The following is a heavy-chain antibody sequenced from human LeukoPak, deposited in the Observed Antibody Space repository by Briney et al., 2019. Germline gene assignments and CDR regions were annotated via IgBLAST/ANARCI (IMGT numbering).Heavy chain of an antibody. Sequence: TSETLSLTCTVSGGSISSYYWSWIRQPPGKGLEWIGYIYYSGSTNYNPSLKSRVTISVDTSKNQFSLKLSSVTAADTAVYYCARHGYYDSSGYRHDAFDIWGQGTMVTVSS. D-gene: IGHD3-22*01. CDR2: IYYSGST. CDR1: GGSISSYY. V-gene: IGHV4-59*08. J-gene: IGHJ3*02. CDR3: ARHGYYDSSGYRHDAFDI.